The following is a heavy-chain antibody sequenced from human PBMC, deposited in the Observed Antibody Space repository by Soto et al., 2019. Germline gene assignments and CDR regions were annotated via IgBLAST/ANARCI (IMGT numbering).Heavy chain of an antibody. CDR3: AKDLVWFGSRRGY. D-gene: IGHD3-10*01. Sequence: GESLKISCAASGFTFSSYAMSWVRQAPGKGLEWVSAISGSGGSTYYADSVKGRFTISRDNSKNTLYLQMNSLRAEDTAVYYCAKDLVWFGSRRGYWGQGTLVTVSS. CDR2: ISGSGGST. CDR1: GFTFSSYA. J-gene: IGHJ4*02. V-gene: IGHV3-23*01.